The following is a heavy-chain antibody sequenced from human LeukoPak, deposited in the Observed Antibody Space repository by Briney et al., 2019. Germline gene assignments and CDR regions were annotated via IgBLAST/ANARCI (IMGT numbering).Heavy chain of an antibody. CDR3: ARDLWGWGSDYLDY. D-gene: IGHD4/OR15-4a*01. V-gene: IGHV1-2*06. Sequence: VSVKVSCKASGYTFTDYYVHWVRLVPGQGLEWMGRISPNSGATNYAEKFRGRVTMATDTSINTVYMEMSSLRSDDTAVYYCARDLWGWGSDYLDYWGQGTLVTVSS. CDR2: ISPNSGAT. CDR1: GYTFTDYY. J-gene: IGHJ4*02.